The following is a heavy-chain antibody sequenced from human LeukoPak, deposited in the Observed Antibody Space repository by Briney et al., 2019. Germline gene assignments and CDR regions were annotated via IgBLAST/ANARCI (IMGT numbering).Heavy chain of an antibody. J-gene: IGHJ4*02. Sequence: GGSLRLSCAASGFTFSSYAMHWVRQAPGKGLEYVSAISSNGGSTYYANSVKGRFTISRDNSKNTLCLQMNSLRAEDTAVYYCAKDPRPGVVVPAAIHGGYWGQGTLVTVSS. D-gene: IGHD2-2*02. V-gene: IGHV3-64*01. CDR1: GFTFSSYA. CDR2: ISSNGGST. CDR3: AKDPRPGVVVPAAIHGGY.